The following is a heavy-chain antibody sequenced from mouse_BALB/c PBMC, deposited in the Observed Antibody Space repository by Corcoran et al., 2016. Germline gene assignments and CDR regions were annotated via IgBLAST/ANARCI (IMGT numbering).Heavy chain of an antibody. CDR2: INPYNDGT. V-gene: IGHV1S136*01. CDR3: ASRNYDGSYYFDY. D-gene: IGHD2-4*01. J-gene: IGHJ2*01. Sequence: EVQLQQSGPELVKPGASVKMSCKASGYTFTRYVMHWVKQKPGQGLEWIGYINPYNDGTKYNEKFKGKATLTSDKSSSTAYMELSSLTSEDSAVYYCASRNYDGSYYFDYWGQGTTLTVSS. CDR1: GYTFTRYV.